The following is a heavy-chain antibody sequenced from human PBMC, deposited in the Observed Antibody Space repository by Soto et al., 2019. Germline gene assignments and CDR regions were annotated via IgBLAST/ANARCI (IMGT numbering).Heavy chain of an antibody. CDR1: GGTFSSYA. J-gene: IGHJ6*02. Sequence: GASVKVSCKASGGTFSSYAISWVRQAPGQGLEWMGGIIPIFGTASYAQKFQGRVTITADESTSTAYMELSSLRSEDTAVYYCARERGYCSSTSCSVSYGMDVWGQGTTVTVSS. D-gene: IGHD2-2*01. CDR3: ARERGYCSSTSCSVSYGMDV. V-gene: IGHV1-69*13. CDR2: IIPIFGTA.